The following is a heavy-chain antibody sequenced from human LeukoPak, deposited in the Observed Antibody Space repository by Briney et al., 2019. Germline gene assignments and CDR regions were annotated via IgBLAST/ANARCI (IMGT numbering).Heavy chain of an antibody. CDR3: TRDQTPYY. J-gene: IGHJ4*02. Sequence: PGGSLRLSCAASGFTFSGSAMHWVRQASGKGLEWVGRIRSKANSYATAYAASVKGRFTISRDDSKNTAYLQMDSLKTDDTAVYYCTRDQTPYYWGQGTLVTVSS. CDR1: GFTFSGSA. V-gene: IGHV3-73*01. CDR2: IRSKANSYAT.